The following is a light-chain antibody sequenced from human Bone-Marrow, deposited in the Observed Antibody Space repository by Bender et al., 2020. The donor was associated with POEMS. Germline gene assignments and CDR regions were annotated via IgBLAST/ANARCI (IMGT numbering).Light chain of an antibody. CDR1: DNDVGAYKY. V-gene: IGLV2-14*03. Sequence: QSALTQPASVSGSPGQSITMSCTGTDNDVGAYKYVSWYQQHPGKAPKLMIYDVSKRPSGVSNRFSGSKSGNTASLTISGLQPEDEADYYCSSYTSSMTLVVFGGGTKLTVL. CDR2: DVS. J-gene: IGLJ3*02. CDR3: SSYTSSMTLVV.